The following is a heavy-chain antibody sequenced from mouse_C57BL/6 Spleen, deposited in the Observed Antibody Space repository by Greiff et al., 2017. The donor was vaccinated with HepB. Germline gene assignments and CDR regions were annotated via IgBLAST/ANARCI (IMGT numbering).Heavy chain of an antibody. V-gene: IGHV1-76*01. CDR2: IYPGSGNT. CDR1: GYTFTDYY. J-gene: IGHJ4*01. CDR3: ARGGDYYAMGY. Sequence: VQLQQSGAELVRPGASVKLSCKASGYTFTDYYINWVKQRPGQGLEWIARIYPGSGNTYYNEKFKGKATMTAEKSSSTAYMQLSSLTSEDSAVYFCARGGDYYAMGYWGQGTSVTVSS.